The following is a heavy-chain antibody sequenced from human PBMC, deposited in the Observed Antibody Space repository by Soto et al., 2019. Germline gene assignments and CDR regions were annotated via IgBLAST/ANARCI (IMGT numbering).Heavy chain of an antibody. D-gene: IGHD5-12*01. Sequence: SETLSLTCTVSGASISSGDYFWSWIRQSPGKGLQWIGYIYDSGSSYYNPSLKSRVTMSVDTSKNQFSLKLSSVTAADTAVYYCAREKGYISGPKNFDYWGQGTQVTVSS. CDR2: IYDSGSS. CDR3: AREKGYISGPKNFDY. CDR1: GASISSGDYF. V-gene: IGHV4-30-4*01. J-gene: IGHJ4*02.